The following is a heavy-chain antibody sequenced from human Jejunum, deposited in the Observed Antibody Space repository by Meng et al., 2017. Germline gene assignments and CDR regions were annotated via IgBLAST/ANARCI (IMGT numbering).Heavy chain of an antibody. V-gene: IGHV5-51*01. D-gene: IGHD2/OR15-2a*01. CDR3: ARRKYYDDFDL. J-gene: IGHJ3*01. CDR1: GYSFSSYW. CDR2: IYPGKSQT. Sequence: GESLKIPCKASGYSFSSYWIGRVRQMHGKGLEWMGIIYPGKSQTRHSPSFQGQFTISADKSISTAYLQWSSLKASDTAMYFCARRKYYDDFDLWGQGTMVTVSS.